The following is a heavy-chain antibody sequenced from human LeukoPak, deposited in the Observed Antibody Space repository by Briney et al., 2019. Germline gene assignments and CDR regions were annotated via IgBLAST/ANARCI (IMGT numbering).Heavy chain of an antibody. J-gene: IGHJ4*02. CDR2: ISSSSDTI. CDR1: GFTFSSYA. V-gene: IGHV3-48*04. D-gene: IGHD3-10*01. CDR3: ARTVRGVNFDY. Sequence: GRSLRLSCAASGFTFSSYAMHWVRQAPGKGLEWVSYISSSSDTIYYADSVKGRFTISRDNAKKSLYLQMNSLRAEDTAVYYCARTVRGVNFDYWGQGTLVTVSS.